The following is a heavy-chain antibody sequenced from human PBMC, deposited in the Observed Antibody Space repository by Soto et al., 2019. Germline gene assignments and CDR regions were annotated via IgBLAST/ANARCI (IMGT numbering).Heavy chain of an antibody. V-gene: IGHV1-3*01. CDR1: GYTFTNYA. CDR2: INAGNGNT. Sequence: ASVKVSCKASGYTFTNYAVHWVRQAPGQRLEWMGWINAGNGNTRFSQNLQGRVTITRDTSVRTVYMELSSLRSEDTAVYYCARGHLAVVPVASWFYYMDVWGKGTTVTVSS. D-gene: IGHD2-2*01. J-gene: IGHJ6*03. CDR3: ARGHLAVVPVASWFYYMDV.